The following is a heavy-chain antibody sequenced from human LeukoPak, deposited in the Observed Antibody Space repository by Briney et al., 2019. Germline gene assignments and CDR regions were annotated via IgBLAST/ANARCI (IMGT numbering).Heavy chain of an antibody. Sequence: SVKVSCKASGGTFSSYAVSWVRQAPGQGLEWMGRIIPILGIANYAQKFQGRVTITADKSTSTAYMELSSLRSEDTAVYYCAREGYCSSTSCFLDYWGQGTLVTVSS. CDR3: AREGYCSSTSCFLDY. CDR1: GGTFSSYA. J-gene: IGHJ4*02. V-gene: IGHV1-69*04. D-gene: IGHD2-2*01. CDR2: IIPILGIA.